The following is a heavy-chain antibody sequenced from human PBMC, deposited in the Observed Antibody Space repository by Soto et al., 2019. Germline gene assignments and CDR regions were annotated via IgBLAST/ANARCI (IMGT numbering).Heavy chain of an antibody. Sequence: QVQLQQWGAGLLKPSETLSLTCAVYGGSFSGYYWSWIRQPPGKGLEWIGEINHSGSTNYNPSLKGRVTISVDTSKNQFSLKLSSVTAADTAVYYCARASGYSYGSGSYVYWGQGTLVTVSS. J-gene: IGHJ4*02. CDR2: INHSGST. V-gene: IGHV4-34*01. CDR1: GGSFSGYY. CDR3: ARASGYSYGSGSYVY. D-gene: IGHD3-10*01.